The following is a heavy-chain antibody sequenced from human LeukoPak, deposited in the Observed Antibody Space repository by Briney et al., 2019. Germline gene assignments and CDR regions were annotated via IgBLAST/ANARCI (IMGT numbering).Heavy chain of an antibody. D-gene: IGHD3-3*01. CDR3: ARPKHYDFWSGYPRGNWFDP. CDR1: GGSFSGYY. CDR2: INHSGST. J-gene: IGHJ5*02. Sequence: SETLSLTCAVYGGSFSGYYWSWIRQPPGKGLEWIGEINHSGSTNYNPSLKSRVTISLDTSKNQFSLKLSSVTAADTAVYYCARPKHYDFWSGYPRGNWFDPWGQGTLVTVSS. V-gene: IGHV4-34*01.